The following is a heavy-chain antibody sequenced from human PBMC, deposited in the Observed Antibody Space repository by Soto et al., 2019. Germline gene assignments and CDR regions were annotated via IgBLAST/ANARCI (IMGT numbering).Heavy chain of an antibody. V-gene: IGHV3-30*18. D-gene: IGHD3-10*01. CDR3: AKSSVVRPTPEDY. CDR1: GFTFSSYG. J-gene: IGHJ4*02. Sequence: PGGSLRLSCAASGFTFSSYGMHWVRQAPGKGLEWVAVISYDGSNKYYADSVKGRFTISRDNSKNTLYLQMNSLRAEDTAVYYCAKSSVVRPTPEDYWGQGTLVTVSS. CDR2: ISYDGSNK.